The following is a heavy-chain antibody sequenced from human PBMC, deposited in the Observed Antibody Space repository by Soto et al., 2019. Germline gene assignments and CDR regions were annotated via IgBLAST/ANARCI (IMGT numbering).Heavy chain of an antibody. CDR1: GGSIRGYY. J-gene: IGHJ4*02. V-gene: IGHV4-4*07. Sequence: PSETLSLTCTVSGGSIRGYYWSWIRQSAGMGLEWIGRMHTSGSTNYNPSLKSRVTFSVDMSKNQISLRVNSVTAADTAVYYCLRVVEAATRHTDFDSWGQGILVTVSS. CDR3: LRVVEAATRHTDFDS. CDR2: MHTSGST. D-gene: IGHD2-15*01.